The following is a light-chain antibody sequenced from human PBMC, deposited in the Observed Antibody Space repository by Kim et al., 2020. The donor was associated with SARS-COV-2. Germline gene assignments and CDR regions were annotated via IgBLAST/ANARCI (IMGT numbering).Light chain of an antibody. CDR1: SSDVGHYNF. CDR3: CSYAGSYTVV. J-gene: IGLJ2*01. V-gene: IGLV2-11*01. CDR2: DVS. Sequence: GQSVTIACTGTSSDVGHYNFVSWYQQHPGKAPKFMIYDVSKRPSGVPDRFSGSKSGNTASLTISGLQAEDEADYYCCSYAGSYTVVFGGGTQLTVL.